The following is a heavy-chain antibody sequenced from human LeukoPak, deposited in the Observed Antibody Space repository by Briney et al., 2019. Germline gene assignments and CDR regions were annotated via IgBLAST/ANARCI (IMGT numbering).Heavy chain of an antibody. J-gene: IGHJ4*02. CDR1: GFTFSAYS. Sequence: GGSLRLSCAASGFTFSAYSMNWVRQAPGKGLEWVSSISGSSIYINYADSVKGRFTISSDNAKNSLYLQMNSLRAEDTAVYYCARALYDSSGYYFDYWGQGTLVTVSS. CDR3: ARALYDSSGYYFDY. V-gene: IGHV3-21*01. CDR2: ISGSSIYI. D-gene: IGHD3-22*01.